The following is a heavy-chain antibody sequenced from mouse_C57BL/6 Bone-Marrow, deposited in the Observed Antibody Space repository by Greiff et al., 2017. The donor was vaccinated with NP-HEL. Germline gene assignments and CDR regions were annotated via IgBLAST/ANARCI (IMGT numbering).Heavy chain of an antibody. CDR1: GFSLTSYG. CDR2: IWSGGST. J-gene: IGHJ4*01. CDR3: ARWGTTVVADAMDY. Sequence: VKLQESGPGLVQPSQSLSITCTVSGFSLTSYGVHWVRQSPGKGLEWLGVIWSGGSTDYNAAFISRLSISKDNSKSQVFFKMNSLQADDTAIYYCARWGTTVVADAMDYWGQGTSVTVSS. V-gene: IGHV2-2*01. D-gene: IGHD1-1*01.